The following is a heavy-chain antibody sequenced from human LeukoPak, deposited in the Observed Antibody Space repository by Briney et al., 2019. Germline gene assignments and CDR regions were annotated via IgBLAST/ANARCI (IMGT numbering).Heavy chain of an antibody. J-gene: IGHJ4*02. D-gene: IGHD2-2*02. CDR1: GYTFTSYG. Sequence: GASVKVSCKASGYTFTSYGISWVRQAPGQGLEWMGWISAYNGNTNYAQKLQGRVTMTTDTSTSTAYMELRSLRSDDTAVYYCANLAYCSSTSCYTVWGQGTLVTVSS. CDR2: ISAYNGNT. CDR3: ANLAYCSSTSCYTV. V-gene: IGHV1-18*01.